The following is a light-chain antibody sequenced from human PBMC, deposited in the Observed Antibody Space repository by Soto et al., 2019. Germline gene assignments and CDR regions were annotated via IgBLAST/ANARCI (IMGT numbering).Light chain of an antibody. Sequence: DIQMTQSPSSMSASVGDRVTITCRASQSISAYLNWYQQKPGKAPKLLIYAASSLQSGVPSRFSGSGSGTDFTLTISSLQPEDFATYYCQQLNSYSTFGQGTRLEI. V-gene: IGKV1-39*01. CDR3: QQLNSYST. J-gene: IGKJ5*01. CDR1: QSISAY. CDR2: AAS.